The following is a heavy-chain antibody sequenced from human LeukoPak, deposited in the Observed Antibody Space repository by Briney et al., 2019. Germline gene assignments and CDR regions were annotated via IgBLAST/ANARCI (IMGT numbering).Heavy chain of an antibody. V-gene: IGHV3-74*01. CDR2: IKSDGST. D-gene: IGHD4-17*01. CDR1: GFTFSSYW. J-gene: IGHJ4*02. Sequence: GGSLRLSCAASGFTFSSYWMHWVRQAPGKGLVWVSRIKSDGSTNYADSVKGRFTISRDNAKNTVSLQMNSLRAEDTGVYYCARDLFDTVTTGYFDYWGQGTLVTVSS. CDR3: ARDLFDTVTTGYFDY.